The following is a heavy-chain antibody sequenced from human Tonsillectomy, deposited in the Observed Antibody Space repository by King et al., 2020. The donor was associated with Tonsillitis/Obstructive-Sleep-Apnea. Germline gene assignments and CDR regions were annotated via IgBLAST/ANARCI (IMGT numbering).Heavy chain of an antibody. V-gene: IGHV3-64D*06. CDR1: GFTFSSYA. J-gene: IGHJ4*02. CDR2: ISSSGRST. Sequence: VQLVESGGGLVQPGGSLRLSCSASGFTFSSYAMHWVRQAPGKGLEYVSAISSSGRSTYYADSVKGRFTISRDNSENTLNLQMHSLRTEDTAVYYCVKDLVQGWYDLVYFDYWGQGTLVTVSS. D-gene: IGHD1-1*01. CDR3: VKDLVQGWYDLVYFDY.